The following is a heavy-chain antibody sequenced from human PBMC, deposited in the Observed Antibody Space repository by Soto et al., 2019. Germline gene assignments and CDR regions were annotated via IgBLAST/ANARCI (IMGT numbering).Heavy chain of an antibody. CDR3: AREGRGKKAGYNGLVSLGY. D-gene: IGHD2-2*02. J-gene: IGHJ4*02. Sequence: ASVKVSCKVSGSRFSNYVISWVRQAPGHGLEWLGRIIPIFNSTKYAQNFQGRVTITADKSTSTASLELSSLRSDDTAVYYCAREGRGKKAGYNGLVSLGYWGQGTLGTVSS. CDR2: IIPIFNST. CDR1: GSRFSNYV. V-gene: IGHV1-69*06.